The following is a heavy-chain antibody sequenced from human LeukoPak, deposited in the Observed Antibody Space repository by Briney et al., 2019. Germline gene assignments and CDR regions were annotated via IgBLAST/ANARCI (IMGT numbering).Heavy chain of an antibody. CDR3: ARFGSTTFGDY. CDR1: GFTFSNYW. V-gene: IGHV3-7*01. D-gene: IGHD3-16*01. Sequence: GGSLRLSCAASGFTFSNYWMTWVRQAPGKGLEWVANIKQDGSDKYYADSVKGRFTISRDNARNTLYLQMHSLRAEDTAIYYCARFGSTTFGDYWGQGTLVTVSS. CDR2: IKQDGSDK. J-gene: IGHJ4*02.